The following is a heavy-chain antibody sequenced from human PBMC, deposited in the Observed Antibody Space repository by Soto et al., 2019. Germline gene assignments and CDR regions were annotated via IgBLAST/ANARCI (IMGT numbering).Heavy chain of an antibody. J-gene: IGHJ4*02. CDR2: IYHSGST. D-gene: IGHD4-17*01. Sequence: PSETLSLTCAVSGGSISSSNWWSWVRQPPGKGLEWIGEIYHSGSTNYNPSLKSRVTISVDKSKNQFSLKLSSVTAADTAVYYCARDRGGHYLYYIDYWGQGTLVTVSS. CDR1: GGSISSSNW. V-gene: IGHV4-4*02. CDR3: ARDRGGHYLYYIDY.